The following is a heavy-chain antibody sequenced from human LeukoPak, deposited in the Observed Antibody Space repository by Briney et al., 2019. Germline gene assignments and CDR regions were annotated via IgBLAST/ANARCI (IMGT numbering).Heavy chain of an antibody. CDR3: ARLYCSGGGCYNYFDS. D-gene: IGHD2-15*01. J-gene: IGHJ4*02. Sequence: GGSLRLSCAASGFTFSSYWMSWVRQAPGRGLEWVANINQDGSAEYYVDSVKGRFTISRDNAKNSLYLQMNSLRAEDTAVHYCARLYCSGGGCYNYFDSWGQGTLVTVSS. CDR2: INQDGSAE. CDR1: GFTFSSYW. V-gene: IGHV3-7*04.